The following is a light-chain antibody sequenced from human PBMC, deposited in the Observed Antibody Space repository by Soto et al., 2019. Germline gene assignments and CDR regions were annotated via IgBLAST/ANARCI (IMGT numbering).Light chain of an antibody. J-gene: IGLJ2*01. V-gene: IGLV1-51*01. CDR1: SSNIGNNY. CDR3: GTWDSSLSAVV. CDR2: DNN. Sequence: QAVVTQPPSVSAAPGQTVTISCSGSSSNIGNNYVSWYQQLPGTAPKLLIYDNNKRPSGIPHRFSGSKSGTSATLGITGLQTGDEADYYCGTWDSSLSAVVFGGGTKLTVL.